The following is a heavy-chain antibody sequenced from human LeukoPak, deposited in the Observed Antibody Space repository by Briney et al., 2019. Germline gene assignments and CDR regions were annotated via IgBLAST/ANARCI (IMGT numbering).Heavy chain of an antibody. V-gene: IGHV3-13*04. D-gene: IGHD3-10*01. CDR2: IGAAGDT. Sequence: GGSLRLSCAASGFTFSSYDMHWVRQAIGKGPEWVSSIGAAGDTYYSGSVKGRLTISRENAKNSLYLQMNSLRAGDTAVYYCARVLGSGTYGLDVWGQGTTVTVSS. CDR3: ARVLGSGTYGLDV. J-gene: IGHJ6*02. CDR1: GFTFSSYD.